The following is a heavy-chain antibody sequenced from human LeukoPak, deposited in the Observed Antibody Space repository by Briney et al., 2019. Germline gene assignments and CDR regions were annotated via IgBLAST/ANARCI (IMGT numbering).Heavy chain of an antibody. Sequence: SETLSLTCTVSGGSISSYYWSWIRQPPGKGLEWIGYIYYSGSTNYNPSLKSRVTISVDTSKNRFSLKLSSVTAADTAVYYCASSSGWYYFDYWGQGTLVTVSS. J-gene: IGHJ4*02. CDR2: IYYSGST. CDR1: GGSISSYY. CDR3: ASSSGWYYFDY. V-gene: IGHV4-59*01. D-gene: IGHD6-19*01.